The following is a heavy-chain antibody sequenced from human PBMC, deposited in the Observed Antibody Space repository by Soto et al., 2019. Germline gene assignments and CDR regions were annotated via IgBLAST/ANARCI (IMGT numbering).Heavy chain of an antibody. CDR1: GYDFTAYD. J-gene: IGHJ6*02. V-gene: IGHV1-8*02. D-gene: IGHD6-13*01. Sequence: QVQLVQSGAEVKQSGASVKVSCKASGYDFTAYDINWVRQASGQGLEWMGWMNPINGATGSARRFQGRVSLTRNTATATAYLELSSLRSEDSAVYYCGRGPSPRAPAGGTPYYYAMDVWGQGTTVTVSS. CDR2: MNPINGAT. CDR3: GRGPSPRAPAGGTPYYYAMDV.